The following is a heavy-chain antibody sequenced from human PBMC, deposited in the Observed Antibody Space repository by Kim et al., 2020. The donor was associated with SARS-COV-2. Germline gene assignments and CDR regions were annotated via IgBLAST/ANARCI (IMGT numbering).Heavy chain of an antibody. D-gene: IGHD1-26*01. CDR3: ARTVVGASTFDY. CDR2: IYSGGST. CDR1: GFTVSSNY. J-gene: IGHJ4*02. Sequence: GGSLRLSCAASGFTVSSNYMSWVRQAPGKGLEWVSVIYSGGSTYYADSVKGRFTISRDNSKNTLYLQMNSLRAEDTAVYYCARTVVGASTFDYWGQGTLVTVSS. V-gene: IGHV3-53*01.